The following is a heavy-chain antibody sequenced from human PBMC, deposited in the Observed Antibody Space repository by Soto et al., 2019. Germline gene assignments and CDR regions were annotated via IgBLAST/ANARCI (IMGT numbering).Heavy chain of an antibody. V-gene: IGHV4-34*01. J-gene: IGHJ6*02. D-gene: IGHD3-10*01. CDR3: ARMKLGGGSASYCEVSQTASSYYGIDV. Sequence: PSETLSFTCPAYGGSLTGYYWSWIRQPPGKGLEWIGEINPSGSPNYNPSLKSRVTISVDTSTNHSSLKLSSVTAAATAVHYCARMKLGGGSASYCEVSQTASSYYGIDVLCRGITVTVSS. CDR2: INPSGSP. CDR1: GGSLTGYY.